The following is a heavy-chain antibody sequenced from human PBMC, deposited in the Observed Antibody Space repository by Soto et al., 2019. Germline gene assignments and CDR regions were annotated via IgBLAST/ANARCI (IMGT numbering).Heavy chain of an antibody. CDR2: ITAATGTT. Sequence: GGSLRLSCAASGFTFGSYGMTWVRQAPGKGLECVSGITAATGTTYYTDSVKGRFTISRDLSTNTLFLQMNSLRAADSAVYYCAKAKGRSNFYYSGLDVWGQGTTVTVSS. D-gene: IGHD1-26*01. V-gene: IGHV3-23*01. J-gene: IGHJ6*02. CDR1: GFTFGSYG. CDR3: AKAKGRSNFYYSGLDV.